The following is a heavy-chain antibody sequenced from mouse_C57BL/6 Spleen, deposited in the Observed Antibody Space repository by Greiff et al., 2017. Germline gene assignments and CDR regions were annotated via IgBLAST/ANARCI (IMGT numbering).Heavy chain of an antibody. Sequence: QVTLKVSGPGILQSSQTLSLTCSFSGFSLSTSGMGVSWIRQPSGKGLEWLAHIYWDDDKRSNPSLKSQLTISKDTSRNQVFLKITSVDTADTATYYCARSHYYGSSYPYYFDYWGQGTTLTVSS. V-gene: IGHV8-12*01. J-gene: IGHJ2*01. CDR3: ARSHYYGSSYPYYFDY. CDR2: IYWDDDK. D-gene: IGHD1-1*01. CDR1: GFSLSTSGMG.